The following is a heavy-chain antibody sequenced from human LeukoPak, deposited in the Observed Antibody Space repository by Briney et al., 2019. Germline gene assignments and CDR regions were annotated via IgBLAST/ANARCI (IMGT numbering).Heavy chain of an antibody. CDR1: GYTFTSYY. CDR2: INPSGGST. V-gene: IGHV1-46*01. J-gene: IGHJ4*02. Sequence: ASVKVSCKASGYTFTSYYMHWVRQAPGQGLEWMGIINPSGGSTSYAQKFQGRVTMARDTSTSTVYMELSSLRSEDTAVYYCARIGEWELPDYWGQGTLVTVSS. CDR3: ARIGEWELPDY. D-gene: IGHD1-26*01.